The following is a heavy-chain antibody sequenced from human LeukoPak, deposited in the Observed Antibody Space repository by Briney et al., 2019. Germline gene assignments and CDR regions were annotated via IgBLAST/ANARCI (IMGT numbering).Heavy chain of an antibody. Sequence: GASVKVSCKASGGTFSSYAISWVRQAPGQGLEWMGGIIPIFGTANYAQKFQGRVTITADESTSTAYMELSSLRSEDTAVYYCAREWCSGGGCYYNYWGQGTLVTVSS. CDR1: GGTFSSYA. CDR2: IIPIFGTA. CDR3: AREWCSGGGCYYNY. V-gene: IGHV1-69*13. D-gene: IGHD2-15*01. J-gene: IGHJ4*02.